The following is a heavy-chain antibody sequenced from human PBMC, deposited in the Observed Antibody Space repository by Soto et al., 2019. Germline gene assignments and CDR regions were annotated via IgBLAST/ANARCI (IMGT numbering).Heavy chain of an antibody. CDR2: IKQDGSER. J-gene: IGHJ4*02. CDR1: GFTFSSYY. V-gene: IGHV3-7*01. CDR3: ANRHLN. Sequence: EVQMVESGGGLVQPGGSLRLSCAASGFTFSSYYMMWVRQAPGKGLEWVANIKQDGSERHYVDSVKGRFTISRDNAKNSLYPQMNSLRVEDTAVYYCANRHLNWGQGTLVTVSS.